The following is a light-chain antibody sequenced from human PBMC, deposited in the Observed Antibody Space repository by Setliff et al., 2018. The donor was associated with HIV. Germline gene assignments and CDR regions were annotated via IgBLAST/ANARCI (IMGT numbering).Light chain of an antibody. J-gene: IGLJ1*01. CDR2: DVS. CDR3: SSYTNTPLYV. CDR1: SSDVGGYNY. Sequence: QSALTQPASVSGSPGQSITISCTGTSSDVGGYNYVSWYQQHPGKAPKLMISDVSKRPSGVSSRFSGSKSGNTASLIISGLQPEDEADYYCSSYTNTPLYVFGTGTKVTVL. V-gene: IGLV2-14*01.